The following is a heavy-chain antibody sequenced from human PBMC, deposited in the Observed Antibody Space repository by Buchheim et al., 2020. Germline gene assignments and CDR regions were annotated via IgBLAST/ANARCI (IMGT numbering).Heavy chain of an antibody. J-gene: IGHJ4*02. D-gene: IGHD3-3*01. CDR3: ARAGFTIFGVTSPVY. V-gene: IGHV4-30-2*01. Sequence: QLQLQESGSGLVKPSQTLSLTCAVPGGSISSGGYSWSWIRQPPGKGLEWIGYIYHSGSSYYNPSLKSRVTITVDRSKNQFSLKLSSVTAADTAVYYCARAGFTIFGVTSPVYWGQGTL. CDR1: GGSISSGGYS. CDR2: IYHSGSS.